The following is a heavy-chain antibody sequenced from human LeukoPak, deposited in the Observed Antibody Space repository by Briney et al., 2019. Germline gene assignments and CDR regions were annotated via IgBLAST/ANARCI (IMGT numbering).Heavy chain of an antibody. CDR3: ARGPYCGGDCYFAY. CDR1: SGSISSYY. V-gene: IGHV4-4*07. CDR2: IYTSGTT. Sequence: SETLSLTCTVSSGSISSYYWSWIRQPAGKGLEWIGRIYTSGTTNYNPSLTSRVTMSVDTSRNQFSLKLSSVTAAGTAVYYCARGPYCGGDCYFAYWRQGTLVTVSS. J-gene: IGHJ4*02. D-gene: IGHD2-21*01.